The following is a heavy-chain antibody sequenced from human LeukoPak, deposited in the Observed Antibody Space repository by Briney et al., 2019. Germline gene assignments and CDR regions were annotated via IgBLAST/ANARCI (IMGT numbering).Heavy chain of an antibody. CDR3: VKDMGIAEVFDY. V-gene: IGHV3-9*01. CDR2: ISWNSGSI. Sequence: PGGSLRLFCAASGFTFDDYAMHWVRQAPGKGLEWVSGISWNSGSIGYADSVKGRFTISRDNAKNSLYLQMNSLRAEDTALYYCVKDMGIAEVFDYWGQGTLVTVSS. CDR1: GFTFDDYA. J-gene: IGHJ4*02. D-gene: IGHD6-13*01.